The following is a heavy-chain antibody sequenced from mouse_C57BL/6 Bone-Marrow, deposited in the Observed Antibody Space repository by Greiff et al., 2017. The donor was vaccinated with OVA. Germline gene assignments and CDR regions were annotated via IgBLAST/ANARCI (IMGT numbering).Heavy chain of an antibody. D-gene: IGHD1-1*01. CDR1: GYTFTSYW. J-gene: IGHJ4*01. Sequence: QVHVKQPGAELVKPGASVKVSCKASGYTFTSYWMHWVKQRPGQGLEWIGRIHPSDSDTNYNQKFKGKATLTVDKSSSTAYMQLSSLTSEDAAVYVCSMDCSSYIYALDYWGQGTSVTVSS. V-gene: IGHV1-74*01. CDR3: SMDCSSYIYALDY. CDR2: IHPSDSDT.